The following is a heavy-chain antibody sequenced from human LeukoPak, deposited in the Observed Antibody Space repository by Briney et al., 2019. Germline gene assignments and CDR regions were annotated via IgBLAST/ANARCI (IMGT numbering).Heavy chain of an antibody. CDR3: ARDRYCSGGSCYFTRRGWFDP. D-gene: IGHD2-15*01. CDR2: ISAYNGNT. CDR1: GYTFTSYG. Sequence: ASVKVSCKASGYTFTSYGISWVRQAPGQGLEWMGWISAYNGNTNYAQKLQGRVTMTTDTSTSTAYMELRSLRSDDTAVYYCARDRYCSGGSCYFTRRGWFDPWGQGTLVTVSS. J-gene: IGHJ5*02. V-gene: IGHV1-18*01.